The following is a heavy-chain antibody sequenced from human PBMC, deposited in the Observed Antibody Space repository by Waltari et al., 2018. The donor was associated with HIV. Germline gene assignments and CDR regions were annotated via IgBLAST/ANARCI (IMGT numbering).Heavy chain of an antibody. CDR1: GGTFSSCA. J-gene: IGHJ4*02. V-gene: IGHV1-69*12. D-gene: IGHD6-19*01. CDR3: ARGESSGWYGAAGDY. Sequence: QVQLVQSGAEVTKPGSSVKVSCKASGGTFSSCAISGVRQAPVQGLGWMGGIIPSFGTANYAQNVQGRVTITADESTSTAYMELSSLRAEDTAVYYCARGESSGWYGAAGDYWGQGTLVTVSS. CDR2: IIPSFGTA.